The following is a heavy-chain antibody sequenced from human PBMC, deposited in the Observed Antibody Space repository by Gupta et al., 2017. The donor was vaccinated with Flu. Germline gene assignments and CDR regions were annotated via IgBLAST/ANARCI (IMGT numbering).Heavy chain of an antibody. CDR3: ATRDNRAFDI. D-gene: IGHD3-22*01. J-gene: IGHJ3*02. CDR2: GSSSRSYI. V-gene: IGHV3-21*01. Sequence: GGEGVSSGSSSRSYIYYADSVKVRFTISRDNAKNSLYLQMNSLRAEDTAEYYCATRDNRAFDIWGQGTMVTVSS.